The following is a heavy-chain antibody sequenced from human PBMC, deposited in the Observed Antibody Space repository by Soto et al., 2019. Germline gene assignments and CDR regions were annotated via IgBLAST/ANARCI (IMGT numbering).Heavy chain of an antibody. D-gene: IGHD1-26*01. CDR2: IFHTGST. V-gene: IGHV4-39*01. J-gene: IGHJ4*02. Sequence: ASETLSLTCNVSGGSISSSSYYWGWIRQPPGKGLEWIGNIFHTGSTYYNPSLKSRVTISVDTSKNQFSLKLSSVTATDTAVYYCARRRIVVTTNFDYWGQGTLVTVSS. CDR3: ARRRIVVTTNFDY. CDR1: GGSISSSSYY.